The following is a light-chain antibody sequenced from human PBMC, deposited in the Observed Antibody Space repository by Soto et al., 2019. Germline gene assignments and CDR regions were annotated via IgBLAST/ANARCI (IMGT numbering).Light chain of an antibody. CDR3: QQYGSSLPYT. J-gene: IGKJ2*01. CDR2: GAS. V-gene: IGKV3-20*01. Sequence: EIVLTQSPGTLSLSPGERATLSCRASQSVSSSYLAWYQQKPGQAPRLLIYGASSRATGIPDRFSGSGSGTDFTLTISRLEREGFAVYYCQQYGSSLPYTFCLGTKLEIK. CDR1: QSVSSSY.